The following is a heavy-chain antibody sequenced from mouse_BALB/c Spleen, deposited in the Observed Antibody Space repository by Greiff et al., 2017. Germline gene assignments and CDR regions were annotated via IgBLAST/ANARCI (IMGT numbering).Heavy chain of an antibody. CDR3: TNYYGSLFAY. CDR1: GYTFTSYY. D-gene: IGHD1-1*01. Sequence: QVQLQQSGAELVKPGASVKLSCKASGYTFTSYYMYWVKQRPGQGLEWIGEINPSNGGTNFNEKFKSKATLTVDKSSSTAYMQLSSLTSEDSAVYYCTNYYGSLFAYWGQGTLVTVSA. J-gene: IGHJ3*01. CDR2: INPSNGGT. V-gene: IGHV1S81*02.